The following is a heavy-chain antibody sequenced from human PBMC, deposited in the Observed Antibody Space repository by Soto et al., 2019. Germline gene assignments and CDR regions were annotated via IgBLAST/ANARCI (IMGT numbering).Heavy chain of an antibody. CDR1: GGSLSNYY. CDR2: IYPSGNT. V-gene: IGHV4-4*07. Sequence: SETLSLTCTVSGGSLSNYYWTWIRQPAGKGLEWIGRIYPSGNTNYNPSLKSRITMSVETSKNQFSLKLTSVTAADTAVYYCAKGGEDRGPGNSWFDPWGQGTLVTVSS. J-gene: IGHJ5*02. D-gene: IGHD7-27*01. CDR3: AKGGEDRGPGNSWFDP.